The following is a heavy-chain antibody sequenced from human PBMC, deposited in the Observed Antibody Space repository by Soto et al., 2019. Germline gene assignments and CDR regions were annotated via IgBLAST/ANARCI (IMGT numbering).Heavy chain of an antibody. CDR2: INPSGGST. V-gene: IGHV1-46*01. CDR3: ARDRMAMATTYYYYYYGMDV. CDR1: GYTFTSYY. J-gene: IGHJ6*02. Sequence: ASVKVSFKASGYTFTSYYMHWLRQAPGQGLEWMGIINPSGGSTSYAQKFQGRVTMTRDTSTSTVYMELSSLRSEDTAVYYCARDRMAMATTYYYYYYGMDVWGQGTTVTVSS. D-gene: IGHD1-1*01.